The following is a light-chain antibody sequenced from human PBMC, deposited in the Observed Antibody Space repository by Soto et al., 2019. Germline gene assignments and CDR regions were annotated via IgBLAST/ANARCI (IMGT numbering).Light chain of an antibody. CDR3: SSYAGDNRYV. CDR1: SSDVGAYNY. Sequence: QSVLTQPPSASGSPGQSVTVSCTGTSSDVGAYNYVSWYQQQPGKAPKLIIFEVSKWPSGVPDRFSASKSGNTASLTVSGLQAEDEADYYCSSYAGDNRYVFGTGTKSPS. CDR2: EVS. J-gene: IGLJ1*01. V-gene: IGLV2-8*01.